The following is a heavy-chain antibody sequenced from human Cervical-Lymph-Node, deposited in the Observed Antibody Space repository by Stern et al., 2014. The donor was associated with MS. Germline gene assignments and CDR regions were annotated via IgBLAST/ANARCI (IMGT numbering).Heavy chain of an antibody. CDR3: ARDGRHTDNYGLDV. Sequence: VQLVESGAEVKKPGSSVKISCKASGGTFNVYAINWLRQTPGQGLEWMGGIIPIIGIANYAQKCQHRVTITADGSTRTSSMQLSSLKVDDTAVYYCARDGRHTDNYGLDVWGQGTTVTVSS. V-gene: IGHV1-69*01. D-gene: IGHD3-9*01. J-gene: IGHJ6*02. CDR2: IIPIIGIA. CDR1: GGTFNVYA.